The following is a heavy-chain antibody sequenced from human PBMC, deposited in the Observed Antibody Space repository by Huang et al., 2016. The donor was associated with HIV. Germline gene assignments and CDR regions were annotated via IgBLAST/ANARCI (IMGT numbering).Heavy chain of an antibody. CDR3: ARLSTTWYFDY. CDR2: IDPGDSDT. CDR1: GYSFTSYW. V-gene: IGHV5-51*01. J-gene: IGHJ4*02. D-gene: IGHD1-1*01. Sequence: EVQLVQSGAEVKKPGESLKLSCKGSGYSFTSYWIGWVRQMPGKGLGWMGIIDPGDSDTRYSPSFQGQVTISADKAISTAYLQWSSLKASDTTMYYCARLSTTWYFDYWGQGTLVTVSS.